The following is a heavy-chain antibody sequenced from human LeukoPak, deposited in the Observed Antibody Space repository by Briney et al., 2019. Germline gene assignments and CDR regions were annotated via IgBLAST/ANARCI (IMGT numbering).Heavy chain of an antibody. V-gene: IGHV1-2*04. CDR3: ARDFGGYYYYGMDV. CDR1: GYTFTGYY. CDR2: INPNSGGT. J-gene: IGHJ6*02. Sequence: SVKVSCKASGYTFTGYYMHWVRQAPGQGLEWMGWINPNSGGTNYAQKFQGWVTMTRDTSISTAYMELSRLRSDDTAVYYCARDFGGYYYYGMDVWGQGTTVTVSS. D-gene: IGHD3-10*01.